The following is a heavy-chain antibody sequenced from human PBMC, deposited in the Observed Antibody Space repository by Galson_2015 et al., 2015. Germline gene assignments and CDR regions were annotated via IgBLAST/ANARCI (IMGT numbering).Heavy chain of an antibody. J-gene: IGHJ2*01. CDR3: ARRGDWYFDL. CDR1: GGSVSSGSYY. V-gene: IGHV4-61*01. CDR2: IYYSGST. D-gene: IGHD5-24*01. Sequence: ETLSLTCTVSGGSVSSGSYYLNWIRQPPGKGLEWIGYIYYSGSTKYNPSLKSRVTISGDTSKNQFSLKLSSVTAADTAVYYCARRGDWYFDLWGRGTLVTVSS.